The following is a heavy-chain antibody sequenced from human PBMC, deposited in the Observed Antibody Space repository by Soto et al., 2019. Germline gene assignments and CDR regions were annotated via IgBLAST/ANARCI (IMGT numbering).Heavy chain of an antibody. CDR1: GYTFTSYA. Sequence: QVQLVQSGAEVKKPGASVKVSCKASGYTFTSYAISWVRQAPGQGLEWMGWINAYNGHTHYAQKLQGRVTMTTDTSTNTAYMELRSVRSDDTAVYYCARDGPPMDYWGQGTLVTVSS. CDR3: ARDGPPMDY. D-gene: IGHD2-2*01. CDR2: INAYNGHT. V-gene: IGHV1-18*01. J-gene: IGHJ4*02.